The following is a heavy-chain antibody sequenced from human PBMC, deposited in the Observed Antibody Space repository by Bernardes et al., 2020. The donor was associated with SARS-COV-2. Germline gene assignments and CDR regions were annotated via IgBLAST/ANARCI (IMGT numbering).Heavy chain of an antibody. CDR3: AKDVLVAPRGTFDY. J-gene: IGHJ4*02. CDR2: ITCSGISR. Sequence: GETLRLSCAASGCTFSSYSMSWIRQAPGKGLEWVSAITCSGISRNYADSVKGRFTISRENSNNTLNLQMDSLRAEDTAVYYCAKDVLVAPRGTFDYWGQGILVTVSS. CDR1: GCTFSSYS. D-gene: IGHD2-8*02. V-gene: IGHV3-23*01.